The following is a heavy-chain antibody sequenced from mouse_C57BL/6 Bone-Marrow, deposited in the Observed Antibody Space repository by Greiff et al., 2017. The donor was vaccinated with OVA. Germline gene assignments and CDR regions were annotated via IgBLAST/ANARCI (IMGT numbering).Heavy chain of an antibody. Sequence: EVQVVESGGDLVKPGGSLKLSCAASGFTFSSYGMSWVRQTPDKRLEWVATISSGGSYTYYPDSVKGRFTISRDKAKNTLYLQMSSLKSEDTAMYYCARGGDWGQGTLVTVSA. CDR2: ISSGGSYT. J-gene: IGHJ3*01. CDR1: GFTFSSYG. CDR3: ARGGD. V-gene: IGHV5-6*01.